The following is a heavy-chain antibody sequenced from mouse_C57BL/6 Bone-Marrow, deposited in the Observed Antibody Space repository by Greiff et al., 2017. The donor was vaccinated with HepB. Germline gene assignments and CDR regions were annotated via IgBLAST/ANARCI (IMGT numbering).Heavy chain of an antibody. Sequence: EVKLVESGGGLVQSGRSLRLSCATSGFTFSDFYMEWVRQAPGKGLEWIAASRNKANDYTTEYSASVKGRFIVSRDTSQSILYLQMNALRAEDTAIDYCERDADYYGRRYGYFDVWGTGTTVTVSS. D-gene: IGHD1-1*01. V-gene: IGHV7-1*01. CDR2: SRNKANDYTT. J-gene: IGHJ1*03. CDR3: ERDADYYGRRYGYFDV. CDR1: GFTFSDFY.